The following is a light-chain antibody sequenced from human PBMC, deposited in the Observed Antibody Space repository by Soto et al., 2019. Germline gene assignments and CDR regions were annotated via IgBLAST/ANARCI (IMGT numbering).Light chain of an antibody. Sequence: EIVMMQSPGTLSVSPGERATLPCRASQNIINNLAWYQQKPGQAPRLLIFFASTRVTGIPARFSGSGSGTEFTLTINSLQSEDFAVYYCHQYFSWPRGTFGQGTKVDIK. CDR3: HQYFSWPRGT. CDR1: QNIINN. J-gene: IGKJ1*01. CDR2: FAS. V-gene: IGKV3-15*01.